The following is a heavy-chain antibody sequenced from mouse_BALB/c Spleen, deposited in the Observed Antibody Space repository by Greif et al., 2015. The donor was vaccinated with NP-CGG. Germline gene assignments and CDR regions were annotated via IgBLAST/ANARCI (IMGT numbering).Heavy chain of an antibody. CDR1: GYTFTSYW. V-gene: IGHV1-7*01. CDR3: ARSGNYAY. D-gene: IGHD2-1*01. J-gene: IGHJ3*01. CDR2: INPSTGYT. Sequence: QVQLQQSWAELAKPGASVKMSCKASGYTFTSYWMHWVKQRPGQGLEWIGYINPSTGYTEYNQKFKDKATLTADKPSSTACMQLSSLTSEDSAVYYCARSGNYAYWGQGTLVTVSA.